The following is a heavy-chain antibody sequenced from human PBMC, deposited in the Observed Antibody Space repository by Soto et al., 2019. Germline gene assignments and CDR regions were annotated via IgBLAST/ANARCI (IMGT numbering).Heavy chain of an antibody. CDR3: ARYSVAGSFDY. CDR2: IDHSGST. CDR1: SGSISSSNW. J-gene: IGHJ4*02. Sequence: QVQLQESGPGLVKPSGPLSLTCAVSSGSISSSNWWRWVRPPPGKGLEWIGEIDHSGSTNYNPSLKRRVTISVDKSKNQFSLKLRSVPAADTAVYYCARYSVAGSFDYWGQGTMVTVSS. V-gene: IGHV4-4*02. D-gene: IGHD6-19*01.